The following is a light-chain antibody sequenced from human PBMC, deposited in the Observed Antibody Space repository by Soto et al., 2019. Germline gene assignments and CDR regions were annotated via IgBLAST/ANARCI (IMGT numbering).Light chain of an antibody. CDR3: QHYTSYSEA. Sequence: EIQVAMSRSAERGFVGDSRSRSWRASQTISSWLAWYQQKPGKAPKLLIYKASTLKSGVPSRFSGSGSGTEFTLTSSSLQPDDFATYYCQHYTSYSEAFGQGTKVDIK. CDR1: QTISSW. V-gene: IGKV1-5*03. CDR2: KAS. J-gene: IGKJ1*01.